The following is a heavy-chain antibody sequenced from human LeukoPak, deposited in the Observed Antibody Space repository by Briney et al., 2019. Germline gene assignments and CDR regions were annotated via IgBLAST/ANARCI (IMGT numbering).Heavy chain of an antibody. CDR1: GYTFTSYG. J-gene: IGHJ4*02. CDR3: ARVGQWLLSSHFDY. Sequence: ASVKVSCKASGYTFTSYGIRWVRQAPGQGLEWMGWISAYNGNTNYAQKLQGRVTMTTDTSTSTAYMELRSLRSDDTAVYYCARVGQWLLSSHFDYWGQGTLVTVSS. V-gene: IGHV1-18*01. CDR2: ISAYNGNT. D-gene: IGHD6-19*01.